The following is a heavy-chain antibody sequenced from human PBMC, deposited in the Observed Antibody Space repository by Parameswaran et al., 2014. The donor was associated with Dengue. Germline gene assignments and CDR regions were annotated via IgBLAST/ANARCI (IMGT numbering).Heavy chain of an antibody. Sequence: VRQMPGKGLEWMGIIYPGDSDTRYSPSFQGQVTISADKSISTAYLQWSSLKASDTAMYYCARLDPDLYYYGSGSYSNLDYWGQGTLVTVSS. D-gene: IGHD3-10*01. CDR2: IYPGDSDT. J-gene: IGHJ4*02. V-gene: IGHV5-51*01. CDR3: ARLDPDLYYYGSGSYSNLDY.